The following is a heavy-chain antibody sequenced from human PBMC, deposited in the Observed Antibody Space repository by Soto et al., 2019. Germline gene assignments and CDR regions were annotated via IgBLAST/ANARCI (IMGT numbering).Heavy chain of an antibody. J-gene: IGHJ6*02. Sequence: QVQLVESGGGVVQPGRSLRLSCAASGFTFSSYGMHWVRQAPGKGLEWVAVIWYDGSNKYYADSVKGRFTISRDNSKNTLDLQMNSLRAEDTAVYYCARDRWYCSSTSCYSTRKKYYGMDVWGQGTTVTVSS. CDR3: ARDRWYCSSTSCYSTRKKYYGMDV. D-gene: IGHD2-2*01. CDR2: IWYDGSNK. CDR1: GFTFSSYG. V-gene: IGHV3-33*01.